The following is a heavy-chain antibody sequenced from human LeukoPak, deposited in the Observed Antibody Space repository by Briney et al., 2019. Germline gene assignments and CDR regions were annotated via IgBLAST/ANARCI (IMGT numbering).Heavy chain of an antibody. CDR1: GFTFSSYW. CDR3: GGSAMQYYYFDY. Sequence: PGGSLRLSCAASGFTFSSYWMSWVRQAPGKGLEWVANIKQDGSEKYYVDSVKGRFTISRDNAKNSLYLQMNSLRAEDTAVYYCGGSAMQYYYFDYCGQGTLVTVSS. V-gene: IGHV3-7*01. J-gene: IGHJ4*02. D-gene: IGHD2-2*01. CDR2: IKQDGSEK.